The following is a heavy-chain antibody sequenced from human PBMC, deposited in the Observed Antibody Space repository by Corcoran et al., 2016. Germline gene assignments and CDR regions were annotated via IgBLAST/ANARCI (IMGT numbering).Heavy chain of an antibody. Sequence: EVQLLESGGGLVQPGGSLRLSCAASGFTFSSYAMSWVRQAPGKGLEWVSAISGSGGSTYYADSVKGRFTISRDNSKNTLYLQMNSLRAEDTAVYYCAKDPSFRRWYGDGMDVWGQGTTVTVSS. J-gene: IGHJ6*02. D-gene: IGHD6-13*01. CDR2: ISGSGGST. CDR1: GFTFSSYA. V-gene: IGHV3-23*01. CDR3: AKDPSFRRWYGDGMDV.